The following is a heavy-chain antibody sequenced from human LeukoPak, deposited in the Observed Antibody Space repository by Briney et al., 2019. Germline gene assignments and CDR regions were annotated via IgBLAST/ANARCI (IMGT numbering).Heavy chain of an antibody. CDR1: GYTFTNYY. V-gene: IGHV1-46*01. Sequence: ASVKVSCKASGYTFTNYYMHWVRQAPGQGLEWMGIINPSGGTTSYAQKFQGRVTMTRDTSTSTVYVELSSLRSEDTAVYYCARDLNWFDPWGQGTLVTVSS. J-gene: IGHJ5*02. CDR3: ARDLNWFDP. CDR2: INPSGGTT.